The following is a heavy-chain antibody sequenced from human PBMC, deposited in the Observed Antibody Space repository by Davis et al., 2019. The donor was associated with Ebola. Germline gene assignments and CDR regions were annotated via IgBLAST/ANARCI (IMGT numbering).Heavy chain of an antibody. CDR3: GGNSYYYYGMDV. D-gene: IGHD4-23*01. J-gene: IGHJ6*04. CDR2: IYSGGST. CDR1: GFTFSTYA. V-gene: IGHV3-53*01. Sequence: GESLKISCAASGFTFSTYAMSWVRQAPGKGLEWVSVIYSGGSTYYADSVKGRFTISRDNSKNTLYLQMNSLRAEDTAVYYCGGNSYYYYGMDVWGKGTTVTVSS.